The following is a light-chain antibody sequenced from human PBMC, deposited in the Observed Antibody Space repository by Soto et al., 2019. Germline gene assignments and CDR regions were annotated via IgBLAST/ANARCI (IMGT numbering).Light chain of an antibody. CDR1: QSISSW. V-gene: IGKV1-5*03. Sequence: DILMNQSPSTVSASVGDRVTVTCRASQSISSWLAWYQQKPGKAPKLLIYKASSLESGVPSRFSGSGSGTEFTLTISSLQPDDFATYYCQQYDSFSLTFGGGTKVEIK. J-gene: IGKJ4*01. CDR3: QQYDSFSLT. CDR2: KAS.